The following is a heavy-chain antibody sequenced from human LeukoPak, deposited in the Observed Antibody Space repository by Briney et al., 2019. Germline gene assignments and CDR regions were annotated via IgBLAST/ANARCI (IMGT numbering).Heavy chain of an antibody. J-gene: IGHJ6*01. CDR2: INHSGST. D-gene: IGHD2-2*02. Sequence: SETLSLTCAVYGGSFSGYYWSWIRQPPGKGLEWIGEINHSGSTNYNPSLKSRVTISVDPSTNQFSLKMTSVTAADTAVYFCTRSGLTGMREYPRADYYYYGMDVWGQGTAVTVSS. CDR1: GGSFSGYY. V-gene: IGHV4-34*01. CDR3: TRSGLTGMREYPRADYYYYGMDV.